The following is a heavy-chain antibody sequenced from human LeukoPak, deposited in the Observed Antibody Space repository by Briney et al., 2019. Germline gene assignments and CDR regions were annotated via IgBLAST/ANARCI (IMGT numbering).Heavy chain of an antibody. Sequence: SETLSLTCAVSDYSISSCYYWGWIRQPPGKGLEWIGSIYHSGSDYYNPSLKSRVTISVDTSKNQFSLKLSSVTAADTAVYYCARVWGYSYGYFDYWGQGSLVTVSS. D-gene: IGHD5-12*01. CDR2: IYHSGSD. CDR1: DYSISSCYY. V-gene: IGHV4-38-2*01. CDR3: ARVWGYSYGYFDY. J-gene: IGHJ4*02.